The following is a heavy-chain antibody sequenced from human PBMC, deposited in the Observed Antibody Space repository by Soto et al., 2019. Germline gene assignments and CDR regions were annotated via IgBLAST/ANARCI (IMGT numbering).Heavy chain of an antibody. CDR3: ASSGSYSGIFDY. CDR2: IYSGGGT. J-gene: IGHJ4*02. V-gene: IGHV3-53*02. Sequence: EVQFVETGGALIQPGGSLRLSCAASGFTVNRNYMSWVRQAPGKGLEWVSVIYSGGGTYYADSVKGRFTISRDTSQNTLYLQMDSLRTEDTAVYYCASSGSYSGIFDYWGQGVLVTVSS. D-gene: IGHD3-10*01. CDR1: GFTVNRNY.